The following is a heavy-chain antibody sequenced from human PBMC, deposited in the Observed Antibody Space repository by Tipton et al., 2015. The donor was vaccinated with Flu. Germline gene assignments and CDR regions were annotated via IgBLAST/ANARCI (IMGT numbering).Heavy chain of an antibody. CDR1: GGSISSSSYY. CDR2: IYYSGST. V-gene: IGHV4-39*07. J-gene: IGHJ4*02. D-gene: IGHD3-3*01. Sequence: LVQSGGSLRLSCTVSGGSISSSSYYWGWIRQPPRKGLEWIGSIYYSGSTYYNPSLKSRVTISVDTSKNQFSLKLSSVTAADAAVYYCAREGSITIFGMVTPSFDYWGQGTLVTVPS. CDR3: AREGSITIFGMVTPSFDY.